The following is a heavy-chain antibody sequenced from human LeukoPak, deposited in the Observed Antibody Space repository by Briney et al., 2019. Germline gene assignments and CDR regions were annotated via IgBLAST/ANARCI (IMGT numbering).Heavy chain of an antibody. CDR3: ARSIGTWEFDY. CDR1: GFTFSSYG. CDR2: ISGSGGST. Sequence: GGSLRLSCAASGFTFSSYGMSWVRQAPGKGLEWVSAISGSGGSTYYADSVKGRFTISRDNSKNMLHLQMNSLRAEDTAVYYCARSIGTWEFDYWGQGTLVTVSS. V-gene: IGHV3-23*01. J-gene: IGHJ4*02. D-gene: IGHD6-6*01.